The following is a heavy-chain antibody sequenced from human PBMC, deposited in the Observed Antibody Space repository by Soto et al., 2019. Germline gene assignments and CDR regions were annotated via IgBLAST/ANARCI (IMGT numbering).Heavy chain of an antibody. J-gene: IGHJ5*02. D-gene: IGHD3-9*01. CDR3: ARVEPSTGYYPPPWFDP. V-gene: IGHV3-30*03. CDR2: ISYDGSNK. CDR1: GFTFSSYG. Sequence: GGSLRLSCAASGFTFSSYGMHWVRQAPGKGLEWVAVISYDGSNKYYADSVKGRFTISRDNSKNTLYLQMNSLRAEDTAVYYCARVEPSTGYYPPPWFDPWGQGTLVTVSS.